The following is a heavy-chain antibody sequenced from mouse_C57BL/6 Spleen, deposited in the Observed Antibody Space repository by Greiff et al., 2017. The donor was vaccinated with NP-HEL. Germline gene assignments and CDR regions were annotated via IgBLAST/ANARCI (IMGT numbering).Heavy chain of an antibody. D-gene: IGHD2-5*01. CDR1: GYTFTSYW. J-gene: IGHJ1*03. Sequence: VQLQQPGAELVKPGASVKLSCKASGYTFTSYWMHWVKQRPGQGLEWIGMIHPNSGSTNYNEKFKSKATLTVDKSSSTAYMQLSSLTSEDSAVYYCARDYSNYRLYFDVWGTGTTVTVSS. CDR2: IHPNSGST. CDR3: ARDYSNYRLYFDV. V-gene: IGHV1-64*01.